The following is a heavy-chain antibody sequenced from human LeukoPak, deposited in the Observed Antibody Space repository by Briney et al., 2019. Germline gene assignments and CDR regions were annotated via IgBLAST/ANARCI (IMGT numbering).Heavy chain of an antibody. CDR3: AKFADPGV. CDR1: GFTFSSYW. D-gene: IGHD7-27*01. V-gene: IGHV3-74*01. CDR2: IKSDGSIT. J-gene: IGHJ3*01. Sequence: GGSLRLSCAASGFTFSSYWMHWVRQAPGKGLVWVSRIKSDGSITTYADSVKGRSTISRDNAKNTLYLQMNSLRAEDTAVYYCAKFADPGVWGQGTMVTVSS.